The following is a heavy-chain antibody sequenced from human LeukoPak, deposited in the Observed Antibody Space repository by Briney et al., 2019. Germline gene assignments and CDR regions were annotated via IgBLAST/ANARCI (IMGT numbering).Heavy chain of an antibody. V-gene: IGHV3-20*04. CDR3: ARDRPDSSGYLEVGGYFDY. J-gene: IGHJ4*02. CDR1: GFTFDDYG. CDR2: INWYGGST. Sequence: GGSLRLSCAASGFTFDDYGMSWVRQAPGKGLEWVSGINWYGGSTGYADSVKGRFTISRDNAKNSLYLQMNSLRAEDTALYYCARDRPDSSGYLEVGGYFDYWGQGTLVTVSS. D-gene: IGHD3-22*01.